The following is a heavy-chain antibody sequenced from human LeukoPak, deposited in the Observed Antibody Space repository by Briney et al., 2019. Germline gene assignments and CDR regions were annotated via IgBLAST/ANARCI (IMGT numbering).Heavy chain of an antibody. V-gene: IGHV3-23*01. J-gene: IGHJ4*02. CDR2: ISGSGSST. CDR1: GFTFSSNT. CDR3: AKEVSGSYSPTDY. D-gene: IGHD1-26*01. Sequence: GRSLRLSCAASGFTFSSNTMSWVRQAAGKGLEWVSGISGSGSSTYYADSVKGRFTISRDNSKNTLYLQMNSLRVEDTAVYYCAKEVSGSYSPTDYWGQGTLVTVSS.